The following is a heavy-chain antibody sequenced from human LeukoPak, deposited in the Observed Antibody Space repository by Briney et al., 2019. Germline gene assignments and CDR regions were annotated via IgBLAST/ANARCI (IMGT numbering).Heavy chain of an antibody. J-gene: IGHJ3*01. CDR1: GFTFSSYW. CDR2: IKTDGSNT. Sequence: LTGGSLRLSCAASGFTFSSYWMHWVRQAPGKGLVWVSRIKTDGSNTNYADSVKGRFTISRDNAKNTLYLQMSSLRTEDTAVYYCARDFLHLGGWGQGTMVTVSS. V-gene: IGHV3-74*01. D-gene: IGHD3-16*01. CDR3: ARDFLHLGG.